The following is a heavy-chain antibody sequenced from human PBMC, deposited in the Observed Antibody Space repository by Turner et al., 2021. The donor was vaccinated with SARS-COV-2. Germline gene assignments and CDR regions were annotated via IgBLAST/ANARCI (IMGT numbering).Heavy chain of an antibody. CDR1: GFTFSSYW. CDR3: ARVRVFWSGYYYYYYVMDV. Sequence: EVQLVASGGGLGQPGGSLRLSRAASGFTFSSYWMSWVCQAPGKGLEWVANIKQDGSEKYYGDSVKGRFTISRDNAKNSLYLQMNSLRAEDTAVYYCARVRVFWSGYYYYYYVMDVWGQGTTVTVSS. V-gene: IGHV3-7*01. CDR2: IKQDGSEK. D-gene: IGHD3-3*01. J-gene: IGHJ6*02.